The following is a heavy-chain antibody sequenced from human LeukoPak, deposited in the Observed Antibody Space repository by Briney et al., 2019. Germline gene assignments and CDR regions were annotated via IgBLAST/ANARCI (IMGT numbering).Heavy chain of an antibody. CDR2: IKSDGST. D-gene: IGHD3-22*01. Sequence: GGSLRLSCAASGFTFSSYWMHWVRQAPGKGLVWVSRIKSDGSTRYADSVKGRFTISRDNAKNAVSLQMNSLRAEDTGVYYCARAPSEIGGYYPEYFRHWGQGTLVTVSP. CDR1: GFTFSSYW. J-gene: IGHJ1*01. CDR3: ARAPSEIGGYYPEYFRH. V-gene: IGHV3-74*01.